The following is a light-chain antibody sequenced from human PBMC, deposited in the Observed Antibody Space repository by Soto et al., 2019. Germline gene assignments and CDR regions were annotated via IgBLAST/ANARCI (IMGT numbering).Light chain of an antibody. J-gene: IGLJ1*01. Sequence: QSVLTQPVSVSGSPGQSITISCTGTSSDVGGYNYVSWYQQHPGKAPKLMIYDVTNRPSGVSDRFSGSKSGNTASLTISGLQAEDEADYYCTSYTSGSTTYVFGTGTKVTV. CDR2: DVT. V-gene: IGLV2-14*01. CDR1: SSDVGGYNY. CDR3: TSYTSGSTTYV.